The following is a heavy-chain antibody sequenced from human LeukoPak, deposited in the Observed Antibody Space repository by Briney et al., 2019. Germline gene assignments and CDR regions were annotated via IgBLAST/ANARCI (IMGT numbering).Heavy chain of an antibody. Sequence: GGPLRLSCAASGFTFSSYAMHWVRQAPGKGLEWVAVISYDGSNKYYADSVKGRFTISRDNSKNTLYLQMNSLRAEDTAVYYCARLRVTMVRGFDPWGQGTLVTVSS. V-gene: IGHV3-30-3*01. CDR2: ISYDGSNK. D-gene: IGHD3-10*01. J-gene: IGHJ5*02. CDR1: GFTFSSYA. CDR3: ARLRVTMVRGFDP.